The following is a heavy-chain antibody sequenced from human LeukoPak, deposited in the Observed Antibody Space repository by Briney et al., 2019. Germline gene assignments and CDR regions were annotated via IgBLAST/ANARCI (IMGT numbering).Heavy chain of an antibody. J-gene: IGHJ4*02. CDR2: LSGSGGNT. CDR1: GFTFSSYA. Sequence: GGSLRLSCAASGFTFSSYAMSWVRQAPGNGLDWVSTLSGSGGNTYYADSVKGRVTISRDNSKNTLYLQMNSLRAEDSAVYHCAKGSYYYDSADYFDYWGQGTLVTVSS. CDR3: AKGSYYYDSADYFDY. V-gene: IGHV3-23*01. D-gene: IGHD3-22*01.